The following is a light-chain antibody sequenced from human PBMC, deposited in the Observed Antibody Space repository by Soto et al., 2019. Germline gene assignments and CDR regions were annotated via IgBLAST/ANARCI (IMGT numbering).Light chain of an antibody. CDR1: QTISSW. CDR2: KAS. J-gene: IGKJ1*01. V-gene: IGKV1-5*03. CDR3: QHYNSYSEA. Sequence: DIDMTQAPATVSGSVGDRVTIPCRASQTISSWLAWYQQKPGKAPKLLIYKASTLKSGVPSRFSGSGSGTEFTLTISSLQPDDFATYYCQHYNSYSEAFGQGTKV.